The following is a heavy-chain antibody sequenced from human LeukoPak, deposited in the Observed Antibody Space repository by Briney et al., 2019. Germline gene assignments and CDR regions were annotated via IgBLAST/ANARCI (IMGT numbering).Heavy chain of an antibody. CDR2: ISGSGGST. CDR3: AKDASRILRYFDWLLDY. J-gene: IGHJ4*02. Sequence: GGSLRLSCAASGLTFSSYAMSWVRQAPGKGLEWVSAISGSGGSTYYADSVKGRFTISRDNSKNTLYLQMNSLRAEDTAVYYCAKDASRILRYFDWLLDYWGQGTLVTVSS. D-gene: IGHD3-9*01. V-gene: IGHV3-23*01. CDR1: GLTFSSYA.